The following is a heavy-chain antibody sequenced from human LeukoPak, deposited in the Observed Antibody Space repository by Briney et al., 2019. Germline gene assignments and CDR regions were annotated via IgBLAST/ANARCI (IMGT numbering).Heavy chain of an antibody. Sequence: GGSLRLSCAASGFTFSSYGMHWVRQTPNKGLEWVAVISYDGSNKYYADSVKGRFTISRDKSKNTLYLQMNSLRPEDTAVYYCAKNSVDYYYYMDVWGKGTTVTVSS. V-gene: IGHV3-30*18. CDR3: AKNSVDYYYYMDV. CDR2: ISYDGSNK. D-gene: IGHD5/OR15-5a*01. J-gene: IGHJ6*03. CDR1: GFTFSSYG.